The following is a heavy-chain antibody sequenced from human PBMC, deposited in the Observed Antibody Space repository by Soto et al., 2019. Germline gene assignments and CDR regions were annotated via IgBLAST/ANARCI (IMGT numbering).Heavy chain of an antibody. D-gene: IGHD4-17*01. CDR1: GYTFTSYG. CDR2: ISAYNGNT. V-gene: IGHV1-18*01. CDR3: ARDPPSPYGGNQLVDY. Sequence: ASVKVSCKASGYTFTSYGISWVRQAPGQGLEWMGWISAYNGNTNYAQKLQGRVTMTTDTSTSTAYMELRSLRPDDTAVYYCARDPPSPYGGNQLVDYWGQGTLVTVSS. J-gene: IGHJ4*02.